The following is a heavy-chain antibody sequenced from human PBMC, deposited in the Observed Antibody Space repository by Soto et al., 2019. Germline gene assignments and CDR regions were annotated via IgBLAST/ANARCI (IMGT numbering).Heavy chain of an antibody. Sequence: SETLSLTCAVYGGSFSGYYWSWIRQPPGKGLEWIGEINHSGSTNYNPSLKSRVTISVDTSKNQFSLKLSSVTAADTAVYYCATGGAAAGNVWFDPWGQGTLVTVSS. D-gene: IGHD6-13*01. CDR2: INHSGST. J-gene: IGHJ5*02. CDR1: GGSFSGYY. V-gene: IGHV4-34*01. CDR3: ATGGAAAGNVWFDP.